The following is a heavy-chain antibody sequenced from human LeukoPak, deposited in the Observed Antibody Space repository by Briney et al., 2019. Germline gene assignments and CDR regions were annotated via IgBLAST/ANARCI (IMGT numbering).Heavy chain of an antibody. V-gene: IGHV3-15*01. CDR2: IKSKTDGGTT. Sequence: GGSLRLSCAASGFTFSNAWMSWVRQAPGKGLEWVGRIKSKTDGGTTDYAAPVKGRFTISRDDSKNTLYLQMNSLKTEDTAVYYCTTDIWAGRGPFDYWGQGTLVTVSS. CDR1: GFTFSNAW. D-gene: IGHD6-19*01. CDR3: TTDIWAGRGPFDY. J-gene: IGHJ4*02.